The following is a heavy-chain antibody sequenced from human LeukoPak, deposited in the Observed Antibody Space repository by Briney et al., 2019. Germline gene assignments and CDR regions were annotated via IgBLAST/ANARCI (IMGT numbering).Heavy chain of an antibody. V-gene: IGHV4-31*03. Sequence: SETLSLTCTVSGGSISSGGYYWSWIRQHPGKGLEWIGYIYYSGSTYYNPSLKSRVTISVDTSKNQFSLKLSSVTAADTAVYYCAGTRVAGKNFGYWGQGTLVTVSS. J-gene: IGHJ4*02. CDR3: AGTRVAGKNFGY. D-gene: IGHD6-19*01. CDR1: GGSISSGGYY. CDR2: IYYSGST.